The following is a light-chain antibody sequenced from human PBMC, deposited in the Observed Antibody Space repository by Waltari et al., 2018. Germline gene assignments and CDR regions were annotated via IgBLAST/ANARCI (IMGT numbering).Light chain of an antibody. CDR1: SGSVSSTSY. CDR3: SMYMGSGIWV. CDR2: KGT. J-gene: IGLJ3*02. V-gene: IGLV8-61*01. Sequence: QTVVTQEPSLSVSPGGTVTLTCALSSGSVSSTSYATWYRQTPGQAPRTLVYKGTRRVFGVPDRFSGSVLGNKAALTITGAQADDESDYFCSMYMGSGIWVFGGGTQLTVL.